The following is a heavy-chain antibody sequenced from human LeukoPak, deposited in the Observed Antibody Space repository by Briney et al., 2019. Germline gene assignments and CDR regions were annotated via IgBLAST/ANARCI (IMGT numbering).Heavy chain of an antibody. V-gene: IGHV4-39*07. CDR1: GGSISSSSYY. Sequence: SETLSLTCTVSGGSISSSSYYWGWIRQPPGKGLEWIGSIYYSGSTYYNPSLKSRVTISVDTSKNQFSLKLSSVTAADTAVYYCARGEYYYDSSGYYGAFDIWGQGTMVTVSS. CDR3: ARGEYYYDSSGYYGAFDI. D-gene: IGHD3-22*01. CDR2: IYYSGST. J-gene: IGHJ3*02.